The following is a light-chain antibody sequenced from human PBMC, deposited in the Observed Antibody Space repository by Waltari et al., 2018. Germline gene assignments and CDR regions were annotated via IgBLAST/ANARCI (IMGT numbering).Light chain of an antibody. CDR2: AAS. J-gene: IGKJ1*01. CDR1: QNVTSY. CDR3: QQTYSSPQT. V-gene: IGKV1-39*01. Sequence: DIQMTQSPSSLSASVGDRVTITCRTSQNVTSYLNWYQQKPGKAPKLLIYAASSLHSGVPSRFSGGGSGTNPNLTIRNLQPEDFATYFCQQTYSSPQTFGQGTKVEI.